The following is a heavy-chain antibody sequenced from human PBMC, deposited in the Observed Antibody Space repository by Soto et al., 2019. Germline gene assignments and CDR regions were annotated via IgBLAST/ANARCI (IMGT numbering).Heavy chain of an antibody. CDR1: GYTFTSYA. J-gene: IGHJ3*01. V-gene: IGHV1-3*01. CDR3: ARVVVAATPRGAFDL. CDR2: INAGNGNT. Sequence: QVQLVQSGAEVKKPGASVKVSCKASGYTFTSYAMHWVRQAPGQRLEWMGWINAGNGNTKYSQKFQGRVTITRDTSASTAYMELSSLRSEDTAVYYCARVVVAATPRGAFDLWGQGTMVTVSS. D-gene: IGHD2-15*01.